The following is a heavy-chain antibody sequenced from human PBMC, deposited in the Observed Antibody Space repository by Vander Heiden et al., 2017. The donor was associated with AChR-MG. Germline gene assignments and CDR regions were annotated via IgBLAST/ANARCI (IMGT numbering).Heavy chain of an antibody. Sequence: QVQLVQSGAEVKKPGSSVKVSCKASGGTFSSYAISWVRQAPGQGLEWMGGIIPIFGTANYAQKFQGRVTITADKSTSTAYMELSSLRSEDTAVYYCARWWSDYYDSSGYYPYYFDYWGQGTLVTVSS. CDR2: IIPIFGTA. V-gene: IGHV1-69*06. CDR3: ARWWSDYYDSSGYYPYYFDY. J-gene: IGHJ4*02. CDR1: GGTFSSYA. D-gene: IGHD3-22*01.